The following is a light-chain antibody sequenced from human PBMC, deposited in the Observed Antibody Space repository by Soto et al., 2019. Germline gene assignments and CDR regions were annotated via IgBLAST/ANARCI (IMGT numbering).Light chain of an antibody. CDR1: QGISSW. CDR2: KAS. Sequence: DIQMTQSPSSLSASVGDRVTITCRASQGISSWLAWYHQKPGKAPKLLIYKASTLESGVPSNFSGSGSGTEFTLTISSLQPEDFATYYCQQYNSYPWTFGQGTKVDIK. V-gene: IGKV1-5*03. J-gene: IGKJ1*01. CDR3: QQYNSYPWT.